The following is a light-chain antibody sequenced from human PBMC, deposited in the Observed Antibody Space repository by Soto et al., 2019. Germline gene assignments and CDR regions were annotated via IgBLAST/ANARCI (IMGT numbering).Light chain of an antibody. CDR3: QQSATSPLT. J-gene: IGKJ4*01. CDR2: DAS. V-gene: IGKV3-20*01. CDR1: QSVGGNY. Sequence: EIVLTQSPGTLSLSPGERATLSCRATQSVGGNYLAWFQHKPGQAPRLLIYDASNRATGIPDRFSASGSGTDFTLTISRLEPEDFAVYYWQQSATSPLTFGGGTKVEIK.